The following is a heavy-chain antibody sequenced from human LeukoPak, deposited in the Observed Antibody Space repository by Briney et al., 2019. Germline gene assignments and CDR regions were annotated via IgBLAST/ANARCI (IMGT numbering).Heavy chain of an antibody. D-gene: IGHD1-14*01. CDR1: GYTFTSYG. CDR2: ISTYNGNT. CDR3: ARQTGPTPTYWYFDL. J-gene: IGHJ2*01. Sequence: ASVKVSCKASGYTFTSYGIIWVRQAPGQGLEWMGWISTYNGNTDYAQKLQGRVTMTTDTSTSTAYMELRSLRSDDTAVYYCARQTGPTPTYWYFDLWGRGTLVTVSS. V-gene: IGHV1-18*01.